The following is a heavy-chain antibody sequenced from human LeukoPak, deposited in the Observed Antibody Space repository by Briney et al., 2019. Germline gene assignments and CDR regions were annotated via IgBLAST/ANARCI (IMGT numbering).Heavy chain of an antibody. CDR3: AKAVEDSRYCSGGSCYSDAFDI. V-gene: IGHV3-23*01. D-gene: IGHD2-15*01. CDR2: ISGSGGST. Sequence: GGSLRLSCAASGFTFSSYAMSWVRQAPGKGLEWVSAISGSGGSTYYADSVKGRFTISRDNSKNTLYLQMNSLRAEDTAVYYCAKAVEDSRYCSGGSCYSDAFDIWGQGTMVTVSS. J-gene: IGHJ3*02. CDR1: GFTFSSYA.